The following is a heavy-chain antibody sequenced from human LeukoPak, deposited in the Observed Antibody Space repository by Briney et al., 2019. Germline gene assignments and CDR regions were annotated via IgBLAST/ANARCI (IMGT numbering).Heavy chain of an antibody. CDR2: IYTSGST. Sequence: SETLSLTCTVSGGSISSGSYYWGWIRQPAGKGLEWIGRIYTSGSTNYNPSLKSRVTISVDTSKNQFSLKLSSVTAADTAVYYCARGGWDTAMVGGFDYWGQGTLVTVSS. V-gene: IGHV4-61*02. D-gene: IGHD5-18*01. CDR1: GGSISSGSYY. CDR3: ARGGWDTAMVGGFDY. J-gene: IGHJ4*02.